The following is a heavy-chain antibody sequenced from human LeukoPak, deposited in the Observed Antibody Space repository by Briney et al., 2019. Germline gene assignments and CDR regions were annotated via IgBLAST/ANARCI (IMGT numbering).Heavy chain of an antibody. CDR2: INHSGST. CDR1: GGSFSGYY. J-gene: IGHJ4*02. Sequence: SETLSLTCAVYGGSFSGYYWSWIRQPPGKGLEWIGEINHSGSTNYNPSLKSRVTISVDTSKNQFSLKLSSMTAADTAVYYCAIWFGELFLDYWGQGTLVTVSS. V-gene: IGHV4-34*01. CDR3: AIWFGELFLDY. D-gene: IGHD3-10*01.